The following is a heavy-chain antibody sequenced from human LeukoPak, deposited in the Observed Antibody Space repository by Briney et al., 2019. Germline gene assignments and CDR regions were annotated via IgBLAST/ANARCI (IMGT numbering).Heavy chain of an antibody. D-gene: IGHD6-19*01. CDR3: ARDNTQWLVMGGAFDI. Sequence: GGSLRLSCAASGFTFSSYWMSWVRQAPGKGLEWVANIKQDGSEKYYVDSVKGRFTISRDNAKNSLYLQMNSLRAEDTAVYYCARDNTQWLVMGGAFDIWGQGTMVTVSS. V-gene: IGHV3-7*01. J-gene: IGHJ3*02. CDR1: GFTFSSYW. CDR2: IKQDGSEK.